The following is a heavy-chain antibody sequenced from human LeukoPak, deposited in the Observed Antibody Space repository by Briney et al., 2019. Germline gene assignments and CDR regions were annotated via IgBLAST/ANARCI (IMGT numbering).Heavy chain of an antibody. V-gene: IGHV4-34*01. D-gene: IGHD3-22*01. CDR1: GGSFSGYY. Sequence: SETLSLTCAVYGGSFSGYYWSWIRQPPGKGLEWIGEINHSGSTNYNPSLKGRVTISVDTSKNQFSLKLSSVTAADTAVYYCARARKYYYDSSGYLNDYWGQGTLVTVSS. CDR2: INHSGST. J-gene: IGHJ4*02. CDR3: ARARKYYYDSSGYLNDY.